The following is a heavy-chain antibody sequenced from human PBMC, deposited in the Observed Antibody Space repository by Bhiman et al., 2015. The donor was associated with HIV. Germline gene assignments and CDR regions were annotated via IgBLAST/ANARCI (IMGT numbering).Heavy chain of an antibody. Sequence: VQLVESGGGVVQPGGSLTLSCAASGFTFSTYGMHWVRQAPGKGLEWVSSISSSSTYIYYADSVKGRFTISRDNAKNSLYLQMNSLRAEDTAVFYCARGRIAARLWYFDYWGQGTLVTVSS. CDR3: ARGRIAARLWYFDY. J-gene: IGHJ4*02. CDR1: GFTFSTYG. CDR2: ISSSSTYI. D-gene: IGHD6-6*01. V-gene: IGHV3-21*01.